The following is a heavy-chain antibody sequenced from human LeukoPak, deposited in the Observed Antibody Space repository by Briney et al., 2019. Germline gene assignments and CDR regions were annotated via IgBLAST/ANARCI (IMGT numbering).Heavy chain of an antibody. J-gene: IGHJ4*02. CDR1: GFTVSSNY. V-gene: IGHV3-23*01. Sequence: GGSLRLSCAASGFTVSSNYMSWVRQAPGKGLERVATISGSGLMTYYADSVKGRFTVSGDNSKNTLYLQMSSLTAADTAVYYCAKDRSIGTYYTFDHWGQGTLVTVSS. CDR2: ISGSGLMT. CDR3: AKDRSIGTYYTFDH. D-gene: IGHD1-26*01.